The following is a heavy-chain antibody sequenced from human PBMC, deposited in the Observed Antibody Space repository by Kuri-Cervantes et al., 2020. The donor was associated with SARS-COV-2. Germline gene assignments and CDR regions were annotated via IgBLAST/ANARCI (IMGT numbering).Heavy chain of an antibody. J-gene: IGHJ6*02. V-gene: IGHV3-74*01. CDR3: ARVSRLTGDYSPSPTLRYYYGMDV. CDR1: GFTFGSYW. D-gene: IGHD4-17*01. Sequence: GGSLRLSCEASGFTFGSYWMSWVRQAPGKGLVWVSRINSDWSSTSYADSVKGRFTISRDNAKNTLYLQMNSLRAEDTAVYYCARVSRLTGDYSPSPTLRYYYGMDVWGQGTTVTVSS. CDR2: INSDWSST.